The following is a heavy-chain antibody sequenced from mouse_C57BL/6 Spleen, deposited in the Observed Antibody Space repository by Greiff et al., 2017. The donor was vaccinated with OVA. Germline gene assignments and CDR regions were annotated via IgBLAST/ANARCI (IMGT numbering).Heavy chain of an antibody. J-gene: IGHJ4*01. D-gene: IGHD1-1*01. CDR2: IHPNSGST. CDR3: ARGTTVVANYYAMDY. Sequence: QVQLQQSGAELVKPGASVKLSCKASGYTFTSYWMHWVKQRPGQGLEWIGIIHPNSGSTNYNEKFKSKATLTVDKSSSTAYMQLSSLTSEDSAVYYCARGTTVVANYYAMDYWGQGTTVTVSS. V-gene: IGHV1-64*01. CDR1: GYTFTSYW.